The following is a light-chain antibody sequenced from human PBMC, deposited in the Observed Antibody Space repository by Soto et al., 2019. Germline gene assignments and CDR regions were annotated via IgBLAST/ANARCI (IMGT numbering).Light chain of an antibody. Sequence: DIVMTQSPDSLAVSLGERATINCKFSQSVLYSSNNKNYLAWYQQKPGQPPKLLIYWASTRESGVPDRISGSGSETDFTLTISSLQAEDVAVYYCQQYYSTIFTFGPGTKVDIK. J-gene: IGKJ3*01. V-gene: IGKV4-1*01. CDR2: WAS. CDR3: QQYYSTIFT. CDR1: QSVLYSSNNKNY.